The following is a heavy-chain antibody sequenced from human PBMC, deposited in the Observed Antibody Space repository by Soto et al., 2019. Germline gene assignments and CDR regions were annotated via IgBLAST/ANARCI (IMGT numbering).Heavy chain of an antibody. J-gene: IGHJ6*02. V-gene: IGHV3-23*01. CDR3: SKGGLVVVPPGMDV. D-gene: IGHD2-15*01. CDR1: GFTFSSYA. CDR2: ISGSGGST. Sequence: GGSLRLSCAASGFTFSSYAMSWVRQAPGKGLEWVSAISGSGGSTYYADSVKGRFTISRDNSKNTLYLQMNSLRAEDTAVYYCSKGGLVVVPPGMDVWGQGTTVTVSS.